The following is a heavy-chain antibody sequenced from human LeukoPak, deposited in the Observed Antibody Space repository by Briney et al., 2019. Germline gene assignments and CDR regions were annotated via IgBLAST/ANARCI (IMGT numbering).Heavy chain of an antibody. V-gene: IGHV1-18*01. Sequence: GGSVTLSCTASGYTFTNFGISWVRQAPGQGLERVGWTSRYEDVPTYDKKFQGTVTMTTDTSTNTAYMELMSLTSDDTAMYSCAKVDPPIIAGARAESFDIWGQGTLVTVSS. CDR3: AKVDPPIIAGARAESFDI. J-gene: IGHJ3*02. CDR1: GYTFTNFG. D-gene: IGHD1-26*01. CDR2: TSRYEDVP.